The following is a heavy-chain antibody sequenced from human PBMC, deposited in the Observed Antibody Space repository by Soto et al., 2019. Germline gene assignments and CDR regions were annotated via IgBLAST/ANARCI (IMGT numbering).Heavy chain of an antibody. Sequence: GGPLRLWCVASGVTFNNFWMHWVRPAQGKGLVWVSRINIDGSSTNYADSVKGRFTISRDNAKNTLYLHMNSLRVEDTAVYYCARWTGPLLLNLLDPWGQGSPVTVSS. D-gene: IGHD2-15*01. CDR3: ARWTGPLLLNLLDP. J-gene: IGHJ5*02. CDR1: GVTFNNFW. V-gene: IGHV3-74*01. CDR2: INIDGSST.